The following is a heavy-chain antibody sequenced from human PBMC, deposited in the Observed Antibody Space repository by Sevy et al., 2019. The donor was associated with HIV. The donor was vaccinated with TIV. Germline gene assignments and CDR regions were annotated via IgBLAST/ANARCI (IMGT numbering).Heavy chain of an antibody. V-gene: IGHV1-24*01. CDR1: GYTLTKLS. Sequence: ASVKVSCKVSGYTLTKLSMHWVRQAPGKGLEWMGSFDPEDGETLYAQKLQGRVIMTEDTSKDTAYMEVNSLRSEDTDVYYCATTKDYYENSGCPFDYWGQGTLVTVSS. D-gene: IGHD3-22*01. J-gene: IGHJ4*02. CDR2: FDPEDGET. CDR3: ATTKDYYENSGCPFDY.